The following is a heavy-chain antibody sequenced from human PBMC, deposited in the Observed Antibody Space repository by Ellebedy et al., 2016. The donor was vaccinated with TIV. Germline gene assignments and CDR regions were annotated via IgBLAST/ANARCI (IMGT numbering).Heavy chain of an antibody. Sequence: GESLKISCAASGFTFSSSWMNWVRQAPGKGLEWVAIIKQDGSEKYYADSVKGRFTISRDNAKNSLFMQMNNLRAEDTAVYYCARTGYGYHGMDVWGQGTTVSVSS. CDR2: IKQDGSEK. CDR3: ARTGYGYHGMDV. D-gene: IGHD5-12*01. V-gene: IGHV3-7*03. CDR1: GFTFSSSW. J-gene: IGHJ6*02.